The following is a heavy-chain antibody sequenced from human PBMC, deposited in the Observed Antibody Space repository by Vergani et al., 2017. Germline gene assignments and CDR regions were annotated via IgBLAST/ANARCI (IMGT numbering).Heavy chain of an antibody. CDR3: AKDTHYYGSSGCFDY. J-gene: IGHJ4*02. D-gene: IGHD3-22*01. CDR1: GFTFDDYA. V-gene: IGHV3-43D*04. Sequence: EVQLVESGGVVVQPGGSLRLSCAASGFTFDDYAMHWVRQAPGKGLEWVSLISWDGGSTYYADSVKGRFTISRDNSKNSLYLQMNSLRAEDTALYYCAKDTHYYGSSGCFDYWGQGTLVTVSS. CDR2: ISWDGGST.